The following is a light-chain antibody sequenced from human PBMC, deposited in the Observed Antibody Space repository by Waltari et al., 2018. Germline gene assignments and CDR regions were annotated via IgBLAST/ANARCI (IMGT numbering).Light chain of an antibody. V-gene: IGLV2-14*03. CDR3: SSYTSRGTWV. CDR2: DAS. CDR1: NSDVGGYDH. J-gene: IGLJ3*02. Sequence: QSALTQPASVSESPGQSLTISCTGTNSDVGGYDHVSWYQQHPGKAPQLILYDASNRPSGVSNRFSGSKSCNTASLTISGLQAEDEADYYCSSYTSRGTWVFGGGTKLTVL.